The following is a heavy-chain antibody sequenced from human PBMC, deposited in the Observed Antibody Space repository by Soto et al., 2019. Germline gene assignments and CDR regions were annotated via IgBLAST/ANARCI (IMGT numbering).Heavy chain of an antibody. CDR2: IYYSGST. CDR3: ARDSDYGGNSRLDACDI. D-gene: IGHD4-17*01. CDR1: GGSISSYY. Sequence: QVQLQESGPGLVKPSETLSLTCTVSGGSISSYYWSWIRQPPGKGLEWIGYIYYSGSTNYNPSLKSRVTISVDTSKNQFSLKLSSVTAADTAVYYCARDSDYGGNSRLDACDIWGQGTMVTVSS. V-gene: IGHV4-59*01. J-gene: IGHJ3*02.